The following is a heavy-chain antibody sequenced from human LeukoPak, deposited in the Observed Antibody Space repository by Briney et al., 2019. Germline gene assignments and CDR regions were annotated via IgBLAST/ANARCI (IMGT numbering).Heavy chain of an antibody. V-gene: IGHV4-34*01. CDR3: ARGNGYCSSTSCPHWFDP. D-gene: IGHD2-2*01. Sequence: SETLSLTCAVYGGSFSGYYWSWIRQPPGKGLEWIGEINHSEYINYNPSLKIRVTISVDTSKNQFSLKLSSVTAADTAVYYCARGNGYCSSTSCPHWFDPWGQGTLVTVSS. CDR1: GGSFSGYY. J-gene: IGHJ5*02. CDR2: INHSEYI.